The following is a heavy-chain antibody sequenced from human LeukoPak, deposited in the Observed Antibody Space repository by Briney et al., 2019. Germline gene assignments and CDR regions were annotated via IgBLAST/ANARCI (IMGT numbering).Heavy chain of an antibody. CDR1: GFTFSSYA. CDR3: ARDEIRGYSYGPIDY. D-gene: IGHD5-18*01. J-gene: IGHJ4*02. CDR2: ISYDGSNK. V-gene: IGHV3-30-3*01. Sequence: GGSLRLPCAASGFTFSSYAMHWVRQAPGKGLEWVAVISYDGSNKYYADSVKGRFTISRDNSKNTLYLQMNSLRAEDTAVYYCARDEIRGYSYGPIDYWGQGTLVTVSS.